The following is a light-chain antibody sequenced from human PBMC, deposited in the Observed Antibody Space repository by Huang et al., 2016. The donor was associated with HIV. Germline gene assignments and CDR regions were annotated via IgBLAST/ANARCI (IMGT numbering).Light chain of an antibody. CDR2: DSS. V-gene: IGKV3-15*01. CDR3: QQYSNWPPWT. CDR1: QSITVN. Sequence: TQSPDSLSVSPGERAILSCRASQSITVNLAWYQKRPGQPPRLLSYDSSTRSICIPARFSGWGSGTEFTLFISSVQSEDFALYYCQQYSNWPPWTFGQGTKVDI. J-gene: IGKJ1*01.